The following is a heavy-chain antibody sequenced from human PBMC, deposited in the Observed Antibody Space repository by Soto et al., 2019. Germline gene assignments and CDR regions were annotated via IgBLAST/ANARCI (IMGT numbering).Heavy chain of an antibody. CDR3: ASPDSSSEYYYYGMDV. Sequence: GESLKISCKGSGYSFAGYWITWVRQKPGKGLEWMGRIDPSDSQTYYSPSFRGHVTISATKSITTVFLQWSSLRASDTAMHYCASPDSSSEYYYYGMDVWGQGTTVTVSS. J-gene: IGHJ6*02. CDR1: GYSFAGYW. V-gene: IGHV5-10-1*01. CDR2: IDPSDSQT. D-gene: IGHD6-6*01.